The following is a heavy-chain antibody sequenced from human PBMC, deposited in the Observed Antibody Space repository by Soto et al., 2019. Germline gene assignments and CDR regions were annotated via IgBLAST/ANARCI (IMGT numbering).Heavy chain of an antibody. D-gene: IGHD3-10*01. Sequence: SETLSLTCTVSGGSISSGIYYWTWIRQHPGKGLEWIGYIYYSGSTYYNPSLKSRITMSIDTPKSQFYLNLSSVTAADTAVYYCARDLGSGSYYNWFDPWGQGTLVTVSS. J-gene: IGHJ5*02. CDR1: GGSISSGIYY. V-gene: IGHV4-31*03. CDR2: IYYSGST. CDR3: ARDLGSGSYYNWFDP.